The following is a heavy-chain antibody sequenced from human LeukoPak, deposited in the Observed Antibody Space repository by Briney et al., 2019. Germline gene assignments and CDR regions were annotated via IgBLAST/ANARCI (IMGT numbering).Heavy chain of an antibody. CDR1: GASISTYS. J-gene: IGHJ1*01. CDR2: IYYSGST. CDR3: ARQIRAEYFQH. Sequence: PSETLSLTCTVSGASISTYSWCWIRQPPGKGLEWIGSIYYSGSTYYNPSLKSRVTISVDTSKNQFSLKLSSVTAADTAVYYCARQIRAEYFQHWGQGTLVTVSS. V-gene: IGHV4-39*01.